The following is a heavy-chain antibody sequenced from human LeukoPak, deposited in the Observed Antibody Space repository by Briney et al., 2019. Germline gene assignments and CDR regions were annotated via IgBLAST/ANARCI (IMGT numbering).Heavy chain of an antibody. CDR1: GFTFSSYA. CDR2: ISGSGGTT. J-gene: IGHJ4*02. CDR3: AKASWVSSTDAVR. D-gene: IGHD6-19*01. V-gene: IGHV3-23*01. Sequence: GGSLRLSCAASGFTFSSYAMSWVRQAPGKGLGWVSTISGSGGTTYYADSVKGRFTISRDNSKNTLYLQMNSLRAEDTAIYYCAKASWVSSTDAVRWGQGTLVTVSS.